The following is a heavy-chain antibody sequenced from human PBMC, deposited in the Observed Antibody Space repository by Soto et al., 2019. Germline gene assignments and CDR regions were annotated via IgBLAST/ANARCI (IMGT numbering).Heavy chain of an antibody. CDR2: IVVGSGNT. V-gene: IGHV1-58*01. D-gene: IGHD3-22*01. CDR3: AAADTYYYDSSGYYPPPDAFDI. Sequence: SVKVSCKASGFTFTSSAVQWVRQARGQRLEWIGWIVVGSGNTNYAQKFQERVTITRDMSTSTAYMELSSLRSEDTAVYYCAAADTYYYDSSGYYPPPDAFDIWGQGTMVTVS. J-gene: IGHJ3*02. CDR1: GFTFTSSA.